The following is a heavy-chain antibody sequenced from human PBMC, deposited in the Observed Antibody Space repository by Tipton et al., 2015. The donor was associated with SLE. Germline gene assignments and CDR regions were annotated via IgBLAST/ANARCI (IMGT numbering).Heavy chain of an antibody. D-gene: IGHD3-3*01. Sequence: QLVQSGAEVKKPGASVKVSCKASGYTFTTYGISWVRQAPGQGLEWMGGIIPIFGTANYAQKFQGRVTITADESTSTAYMELSSLRSEDTAVYYCARGAVTIFGVVTNYYYYGMDVWGQGTTVTVSS. J-gene: IGHJ6*02. CDR2: IIPIFGTA. V-gene: IGHV1-69*13. CDR3: ARGAVTIFGVVTNYYYYGMDV. CDR1: GYTFTTYG.